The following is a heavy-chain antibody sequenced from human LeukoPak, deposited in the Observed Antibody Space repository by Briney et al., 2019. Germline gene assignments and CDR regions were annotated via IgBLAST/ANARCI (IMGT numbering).Heavy chain of an antibody. J-gene: IGHJ5*02. Sequence: SGTLSLTCAVYGGSFCAYYWSWSRQPAGKGLEGIGEINHTGSTNNNPTPTTQVTVSVETSKNQCTLKLNSGTLTAPAAYYYARESPIVEMGTSIHGHWFDPWGQGTLVTVSS. CDR1: GGSFCAYY. CDR2: INHTGST. CDR3: ARESPIVEMGTSIHGHWFDP. V-gene: IGHV4-34*01. D-gene: IGHD5-24*01.